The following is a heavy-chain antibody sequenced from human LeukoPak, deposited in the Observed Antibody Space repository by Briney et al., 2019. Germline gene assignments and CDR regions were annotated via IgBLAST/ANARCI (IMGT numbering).Heavy chain of an antibody. CDR3: ARHVSYNIIGSHWGGFDP. CDR1: GYSISSGHF. V-gene: IGHV4-38-2*01. D-gene: IGHD3-22*01. Sequence: SETLSLTCAVSGYSISSGHFWGWIRQPPGKGLEWIGSIFQSGTTYYNPSLKSRVTISVDTFKNHFSLKLSSVTAADTAVYYCARHVSYNIIGSHWGGFDPWGQGTLVTVSS. CDR2: IFQSGTT. J-gene: IGHJ5*02.